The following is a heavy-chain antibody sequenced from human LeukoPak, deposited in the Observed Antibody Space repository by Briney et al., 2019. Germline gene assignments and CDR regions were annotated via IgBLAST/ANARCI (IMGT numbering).Heavy chain of an antibody. CDR1: GGSFSGYY. CDR3: AELGYCSGGSCSGNWFDP. CDR2: INHSGST. D-gene: IGHD2-15*01. J-gene: IGHJ5*02. V-gene: IGHV4-34*01. Sequence: SETLSLTCAVYGGSFSGYYWSWIRQPPGKGLEWIGEINHSGSTNYNPSFKSRVNISVDTSKNQFSLKPSSVTAADTAVYYCAELGYCSGGSCSGNWFDPWGQGTLVTVSS.